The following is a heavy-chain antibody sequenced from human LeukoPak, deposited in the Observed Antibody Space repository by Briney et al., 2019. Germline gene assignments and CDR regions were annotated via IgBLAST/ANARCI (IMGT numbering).Heavy chain of an antibody. J-gene: IGHJ5*02. CDR1: GGSISSYY. D-gene: IGHD2-2*01. Sequence: SETLSLTCTVSGGSISSYYWSWIRQPPGKGLEWIGYIYYSGSTNYNPSLNSRVTISVDTSKNQFSLKLSSVTAAYTAVYYCARHKGDIVVVPAAGWFDPWGQGTLVTVSS. V-gene: IGHV4-59*08. CDR2: IYYSGST. CDR3: ARHKGDIVVVPAAGWFDP.